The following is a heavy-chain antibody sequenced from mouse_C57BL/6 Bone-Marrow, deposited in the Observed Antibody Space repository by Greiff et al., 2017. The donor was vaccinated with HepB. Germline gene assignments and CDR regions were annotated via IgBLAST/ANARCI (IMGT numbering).Heavy chain of an antibody. V-gene: IGHV5-6*01. CDR3: ARHRYDYDEGFYFDY. CDR2: ISSGGSYT. D-gene: IGHD2-4*01. Sequence: EVMLVESGGDLVKPGGSLKLSCAASGFTFSSYGMSWVRQTPDKRLEWVATISSGGSYTYYPDSVKGRFTISRDNAKNTLYLQMSSLKSEDTAMYYCARHRYDYDEGFYFDYWGQGTTFTVSS. CDR1: GFTFSSYG. J-gene: IGHJ2*01.